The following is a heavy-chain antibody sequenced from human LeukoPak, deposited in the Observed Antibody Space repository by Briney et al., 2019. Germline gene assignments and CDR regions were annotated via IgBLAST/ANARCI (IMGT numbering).Heavy chain of an antibody. V-gene: IGHV3-23*01. CDR2: ISASGLST. CDR3: AKATMAYCSGGSCYPFGY. D-gene: IGHD2-15*01. J-gene: IGHJ4*02. Sequence: GGSLGLSCAASGFIFSNYAMSWVRQAPGKGLEWVSPISASGLSTYYADSVKGRFTISRDNSKNTQYLQMNSLRAEDTAVDYCAKATMAYCSGGSCYPFGYWGQGTLVTVSS. CDR1: GFIFSNYA.